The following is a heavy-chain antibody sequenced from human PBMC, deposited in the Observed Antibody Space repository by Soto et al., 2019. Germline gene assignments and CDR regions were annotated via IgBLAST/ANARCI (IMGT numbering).Heavy chain of an antibody. J-gene: IGHJ4*02. CDR2: IYTSNSET. CDR3: ARPGGSGTFYKFDF. Sequence: GESLKISCKGSGYAFINFWIGWVRQMPGKGLEWMGIIYTSNSETRYSPSFQGQVTMSVDKSTATAYLQWSSLKASDTAVYHCARPGGSGTFYKFDFWGQGTPVTV. CDR1: GYAFINFW. V-gene: IGHV5-51*01. D-gene: IGHD3-10*01.